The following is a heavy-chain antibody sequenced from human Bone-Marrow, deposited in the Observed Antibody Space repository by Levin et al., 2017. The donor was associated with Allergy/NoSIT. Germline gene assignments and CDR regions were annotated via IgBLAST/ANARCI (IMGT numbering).Heavy chain of an antibody. CDR1: GGSISGYY. D-gene: IGHD1-1*01. CDR2: IYYSGNT. V-gene: IGHV4-59*01. CDR3: AKFTAATGQWPPNWFDP. J-gene: IGHJ5*02. Sequence: SETLSLTCTVSGGSISGYYWSWIRQPPGKGLEWVGYIYYSGNTHYNPSLRSRVTISVDTSNNQFSLKLTSVTAADTAVYYCAKFTAATGQWPPNWFDPWGQGTLVTVSS.